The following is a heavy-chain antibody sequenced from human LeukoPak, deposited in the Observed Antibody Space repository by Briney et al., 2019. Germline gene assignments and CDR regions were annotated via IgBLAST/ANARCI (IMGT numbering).Heavy chain of an antibody. CDR3: AILDTYYYDSSGYPDY. CDR2: INPNSGGT. Sequence: ASVKVSCKASGYTFTGYYMHWVRQAPGQGLEWMGWINPNSGGTNYAQKFQGRVTMTRDTSISTAYMELSRLRSDDTAVYYCAILDTYYYDSSGYPDYWGQGTLVTVSS. D-gene: IGHD3-22*01. V-gene: IGHV1-2*02. J-gene: IGHJ4*02. CDR1: GYTFTGYY.